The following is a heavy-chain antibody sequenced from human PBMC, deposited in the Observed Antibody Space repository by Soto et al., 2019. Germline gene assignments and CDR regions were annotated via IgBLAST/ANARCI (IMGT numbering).Heavy chain of an antibody. V-gene: IGHV3-23*01. D-gene: IGHD4-17*01. CDR3: AKSFDYGDYGWFDP. CDR2: ISGSGGST. CDR1: GFTFSSYA. Sequence: GESLKISCAASGFTFSSYAMSWVHQAPGKGLEWVSAISGSGGSTYYADSVKGRFTISRDNSKNTLYLQMSSLRAEDTAVYYCAKSFDYGDYGWFDPWGQGTLVTVSS. J-gene: IGHJ5*02.